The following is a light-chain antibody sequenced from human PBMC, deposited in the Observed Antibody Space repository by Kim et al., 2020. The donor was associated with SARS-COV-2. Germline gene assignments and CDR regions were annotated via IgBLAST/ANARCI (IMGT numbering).Light chain of an antibody. CDR1: RSVTSNY. CDR3: HQYGSSPST. CDR2: IAY. J-gene: IGKJ5*01. V-gene: IGKV3-20*01. Sequence: APAERDTLSCRASRSVTSNYLVWYQQKPGQAPRLLIYIAYTRATGIPARFSGSGSGTEFTLTISRLEPEDFAVYYCHQYGSSPSTFGQGTRLEIK.